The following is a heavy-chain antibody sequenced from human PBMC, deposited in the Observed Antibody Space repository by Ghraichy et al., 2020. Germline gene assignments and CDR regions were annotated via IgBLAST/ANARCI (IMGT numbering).Heavy chain of an antibody. D-gene: IGHD6-13*01. CDR1: GGSFSGYY. V-gene: IGHV4-34*01. CDR3: ARIAAAGMSGFDP. Sequence: SETLSLTCAVYGGSFSGYYWSWIRQPPGKGLEWIGEINHSGSTNYNPSLKSRVTISVDTSKNQFSLKLSSVTAADTAVYYCARIAAAGMSGFDPWGQGTLVTVSS. J-gene: IGHJ5*02. CDR2: INHSGST.